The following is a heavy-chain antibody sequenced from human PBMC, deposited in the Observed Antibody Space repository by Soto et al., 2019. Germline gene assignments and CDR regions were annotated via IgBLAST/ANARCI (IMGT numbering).Heavy chain of an antibody. Sequence: QITLQESGPPLVRPAQTLTVTGAFSAFSLTTTRMAVAWIRHPPGKALEWLALINWDGDTRYSPSLKNSLTAYKQTSTNRVGLTITNISRDDKGTYFRSNAGDFELMSFDRWGPEPLSTV. CDR1: AFSLTTTRMA. CDR2: INWDGDT. D-gene: IGHD1-26*01. V-gene: IGHV2-5*02. CDR3: SNAGDFELMSFDR. J-gene: IGHJ4*02.